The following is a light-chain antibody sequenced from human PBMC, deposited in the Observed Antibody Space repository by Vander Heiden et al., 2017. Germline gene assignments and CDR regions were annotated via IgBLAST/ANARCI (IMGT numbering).Light chain of an antibody. CDR3: MIWHSSASV. Sequence: QAVLTQPSSLSASRGRAASLTCTLRSGINVGTYRIYWYQQKPGSPPQYLLSYKSDSDKQQGSGVPSRFSGSKDASANAGILFISGLQSEDEADYYCMIWHSSASVFGGGTKLTVL. CDR2: YKSDSDK. V-gene: IGLV5-45*03. CDR1: SGINVGTYR. J-gene: IGLJ3*02.